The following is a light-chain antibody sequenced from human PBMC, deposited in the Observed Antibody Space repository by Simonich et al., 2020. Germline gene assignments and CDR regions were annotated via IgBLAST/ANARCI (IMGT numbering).Light chain of an antibody. Sequence: DIQMTQSPSSLSASVGDRVTITCQAIQDISKYLNWYQQKPGKAPKLLIYDASNLETVVPSRFSGSGSGTDFTFTISSLHPEDIATYYCQQYDNLPITFGQGTRLEIK. CDR3: QQYDNLPIT. V-gene: IGKV1-33*01. J-gene: IGKJ5*01. CDR2: DAS. CDR1: QDISKY.